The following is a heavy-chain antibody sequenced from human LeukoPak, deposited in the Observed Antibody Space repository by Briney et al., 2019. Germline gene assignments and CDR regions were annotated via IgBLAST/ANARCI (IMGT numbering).Heavy chain of an antibody. J-gene: IGHJ5*02. CDR1: GGSFSGYY. Sequence: SETLSLTCAVYGGSFSGYYWSWIRQPPGKGLEWIGEINHSGSTNSNPSLKSRVTIPAETSKNQFSLKRSSVTAADTAVYYCAIDTEYYYDSSRWFDPWGQGTLVTVSS. CDR2: INHSGST. CDR3: AIDTEYYYDSSRWFDP. D-gene: IGHD3-22*01. V-gene: IGHV4-34*01.